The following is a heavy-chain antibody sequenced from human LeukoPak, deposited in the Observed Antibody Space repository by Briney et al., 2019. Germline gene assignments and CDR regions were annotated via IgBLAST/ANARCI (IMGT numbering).Heavy chain of an antibody. CDR1: GDSITTDY. CDR2: IYRLGNT. Sequence: SETLSLTCSVCGDSITTDYWSWIRQPPGKGLEWIGYIYRLGNTDYNPSLKSRVTISVDTSKNQLSLNLSSVTAADTAVYYCAGRGQRYFRDWGQGTLVTVSS. V-gene: IGHV4-4*08. CDR3: AGRGQRYFRD. J-gene: IGHJ1*01.